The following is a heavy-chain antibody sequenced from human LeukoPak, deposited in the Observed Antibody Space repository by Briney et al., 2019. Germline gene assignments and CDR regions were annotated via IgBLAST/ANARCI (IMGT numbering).Heavy chain of an antibody. D-gene: IGHD4-11*01. V-gene: IGHV4-59*01. CDR2: IYYSGST. CDR3: ARDSSNYYYYYMDV. CDR1: GGSINSYY. Sequence: PSETLSLTCTVSGGSINSYYWSWIRQPPGKGLEWIGYIYYSGSTNYNPSLKSRVTISVDTSKNQFSLKLSSETAADTAVYYCARDSSNYYYYYMDVWGKGTTVTVSS. J-gene: IGHJ6*03.